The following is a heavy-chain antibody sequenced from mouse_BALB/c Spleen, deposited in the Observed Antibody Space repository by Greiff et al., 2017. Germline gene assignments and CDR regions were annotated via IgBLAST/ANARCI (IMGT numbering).Heavy chain of an antibody. V-gene: IGHV5-6*01. J-gene: IGHJ2*01. D-gene: IGHD2-2*01. CDR2: ISSGGSYT. CDR1: GFTFSSYG. Sequence: EVKLVESGGDLVKPGGSLKLSCAASGFTFSSYGMSWVRQTPDKRLEWVATISSGGSYTYYPDSVKGRFTISRDNAKNTLYLQMSSLKSEDTAMYYCARQIYYGYDGYYFDYWGHGTTLTVSS. CDR3: ARQIYYGYDGYYFDY.